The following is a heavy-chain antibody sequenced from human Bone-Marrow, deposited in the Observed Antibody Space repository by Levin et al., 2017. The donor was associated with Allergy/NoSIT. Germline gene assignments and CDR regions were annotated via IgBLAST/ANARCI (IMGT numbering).Heavy chain of an antibody. CDR2: IFHSGNT. D-gene: IGHD1-14*01. Sequence: SETLSLTCTVSGGSIGSDIDYWSWLRQRPGNGLEWIGSIFHSGNTYQNPSLKSRLTISIDTSKNQISLTLTSLSAADTALYYCARDRGEGSTGIFDIWGQGTMVTVSS. J-gene: IGHJ3*02. CDR1: GGSIGSDIDY. CDR3: ARDRGEGSTGIFDI. V-gene: IGHV4-31*03.